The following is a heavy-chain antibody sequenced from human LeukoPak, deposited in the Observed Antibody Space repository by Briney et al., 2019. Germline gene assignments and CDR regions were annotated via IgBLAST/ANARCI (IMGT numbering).Heavy chain of an antibody. Sequence: ESLRLSCVASGFTFNNYWMDWVRQAPGKGLEWIGEINHSGSTNYNPSLKSRITISVDTSKNQFSLKLSSVTAADTAVYYCARDAVYGDYGGAGFDYWGQGTLVTVSS. D-gene: IGHD4-17*01. V-gene: IGHV4-34*01. J-gene: IGHJ4*02. CDR3: ARDAVYGDYGGAGFDY. CDR2: INHSGST. CDR1: GFTFNNYW.